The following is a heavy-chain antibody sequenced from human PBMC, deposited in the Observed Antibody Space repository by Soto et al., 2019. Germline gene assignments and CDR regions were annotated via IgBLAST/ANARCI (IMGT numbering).Heavy chain of an antibody. V-gene: IGHV1-2*02. CDR2: INPNSGGT. CDR3: ARGRSSSWYDWFDP. CDR1: GNTFSSYT. D-gene: IGHD6-13*01. Sequence: ASVKVSCKASGNTFSSYTMHWVRQAPGQRLEWMGWINPNSGGTNYAQKFQGRVTMTRDTSISTAYMELSRLRSDDTAVYYCARGRSSSWYDWFDPWGRGTLVTVSS. J-gene: IGHJ5*02.